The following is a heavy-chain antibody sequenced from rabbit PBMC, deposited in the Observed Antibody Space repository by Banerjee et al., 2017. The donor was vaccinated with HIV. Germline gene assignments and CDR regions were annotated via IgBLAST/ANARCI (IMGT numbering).Heavy chain of an antibody. CDR3: ARIDYTYGYAGYAYATWYYFNL. D-gene: IGHD6-1*01. CDR1: GFDFSGYY. CDR2: IDPVFRST. J-gene: IGHJ4*01. V-gene: IGHV1S7*01. Sequence: QSLEESGGGLVTPGGNLTLTCTASGFDFSGYYMSWARQAPGKGLEGIGYIDPVFRSTYYASWVNGRFTISSDNAQNTLYLQLNSLTAADTATYFCARIDYTYGYAGYAYATWYYFNLWGQGTLVT.